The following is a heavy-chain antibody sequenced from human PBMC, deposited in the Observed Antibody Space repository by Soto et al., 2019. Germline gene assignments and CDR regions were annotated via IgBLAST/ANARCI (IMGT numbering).Heavy chain of an antibody. CDR2: TYYSGNA. CDR1: GGSISTTSHY. J-gene: IGHJ5*02. Sequence: SETLSLTCTVSGGSISTTSHYWGWIRQAPGKGLEWIANTYYSGNAYYKPSLKSRVTIFVDTSRNQFSLRLTSVTAADTGVYYCARLDADWFDPWGQGTLVTVSS. CDR3: ARLDADWFDP. D-gene: IGHD2-2*01. V-gene: IGHV4-39*01.